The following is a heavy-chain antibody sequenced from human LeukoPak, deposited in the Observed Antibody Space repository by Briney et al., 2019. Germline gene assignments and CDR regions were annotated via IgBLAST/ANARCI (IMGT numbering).Heavy chain of an antibody. CDR2: INHSGST. CDR1: GGSFSGYY. V-gene: IGHV4-34*01. CDR3: ARVFGYSYGYTRFGY. J-gene: IGHJ4*02. D-gene: IGHD5-18*01. Sequence: PSETLSLTCAVCGGSFSGYYWSWIRQPPGKGLEWIGEINHSGSTNYNPSLKSRVAISVDTSKNQFSLKLSSVTAADTAVYYCARVFGYSYGYTRFGYWGQGTLVTVSS.